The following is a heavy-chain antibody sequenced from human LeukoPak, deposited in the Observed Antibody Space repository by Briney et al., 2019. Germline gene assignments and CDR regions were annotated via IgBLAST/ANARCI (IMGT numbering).Heavy chain of an antibody. Sequence: WMGWINPNSGGTNYAQKFQGSVTMTRHTSISTAYMELSRLRSDDTAVYYCASPVYSGAFDIWGQGTMVTVSS. J-gene: IGHJ3*02. CDR3: ASPVYSGAFDI. CDR2: INPNSGGT. V-gene: IGHV1-2*02. D-gene: IGHD1-26*01.